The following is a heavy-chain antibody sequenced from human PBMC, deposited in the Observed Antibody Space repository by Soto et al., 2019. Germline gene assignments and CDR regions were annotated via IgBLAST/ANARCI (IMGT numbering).Heavy chain of an antibody. V-gene: IGHV4-30-4*01. D-gene: IGHD4-17*01. Sequence: QVQLQESGPGLVKPSQTLSLTCTVSGGSISCADYYWSWIRQPPGKGLEWIGYNYYSGSTYYNPSLKSRVTISVDTSKNPFSLKLSPVTAADTAGYYCAIYGGNSVSFAYWGQGTLVPVSS. J-gene: IGHJ4*02. CDR2: NYYSGST. CDR3: AIYGGNSVSFAY. CDR1: GGSISCADYY.